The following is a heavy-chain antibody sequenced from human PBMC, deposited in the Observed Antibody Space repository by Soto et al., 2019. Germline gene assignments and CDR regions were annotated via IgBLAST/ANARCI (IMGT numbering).Heavy chain of an antibody. CDR3: AATGGNYFGLDV. CDR1: GYMFTSYG. V-gene: IGHV1-18*01. D-gene: IGHD2-8*02. CDR2: ISGYNGNT. Sequence: ASVKVSCKASGYMFTSYGITWVRQVPGHGLEWMGWISGYNGNTKYAQKFQDRVTMTADTSTRTAFMEVRSLTSDDTGVYFCAATGGNYFGLDVWGQGTTVTVSS. J-gene: IGHJ6*02.